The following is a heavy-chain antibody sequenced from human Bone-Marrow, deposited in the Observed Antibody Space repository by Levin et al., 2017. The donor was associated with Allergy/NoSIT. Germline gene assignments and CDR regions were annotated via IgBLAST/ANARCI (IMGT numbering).Heavy chain of an antibody. CDR1: GYSFTSYW. CDR2: IYPGDSDT. V-gene: IGHV5-51*01. J-gene: IGHJ3*02. D-gene: IGHD3-10*01. CDR3: ARQKLLWFGELSGLGAFDI. Sequence: TGESLKISCKGSGYSFTSYWIGWVRQMPGKGLEWMGIIYPGDSDTRYSPSFQGQVTISADKSISTAYLQWSSLKASDTAMYYCARQKLLWFGELSGLGAFDIWGQGTMVTVSS.